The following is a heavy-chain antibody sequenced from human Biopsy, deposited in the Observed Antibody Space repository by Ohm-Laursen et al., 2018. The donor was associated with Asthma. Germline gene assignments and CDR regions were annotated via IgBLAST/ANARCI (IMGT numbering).Heavy chain of an antibody. CDR3: ARAQDYYDSRGYYRSFDY. J-gene: IGHJ4*02. Sequence: TLSLTCTVSYGSITSGDYYWTWIRQPPGKGLELIGFIYYSGSTYSNPSLKSRVSISIDTSKNQFSLKLSSVTAADTAVYYCARAQDYYDSRGYYRSFDYWGQGTLVTVSS. D-gene: IGHD3-22*01. CDR2: IYYSGST. V-gene: IGHV4-31*03. CDR1: YGSITSGDYY.